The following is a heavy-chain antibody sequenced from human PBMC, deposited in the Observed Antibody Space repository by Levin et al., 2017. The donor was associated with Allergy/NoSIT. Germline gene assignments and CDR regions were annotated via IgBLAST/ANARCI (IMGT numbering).Heavy chain of an antibody. CDR2: MNPNSGNT. Sequence: SGESLKISCKASGYTFTSYDINWVRQATGQGLEWMGWMNPNSGNTGYAQKFQGRVTMTRNTSISTAYMELSSLRSEDTAVYYCARGLIEGVVYWGQGTLVTVSS. J-gene: IGHJ4*02. CDR3: ARGLIEGVVY. D-gene: IGHD2/OR15-2a*01. V-gene: IGHV1-8*01. CDR1: GYTFTSYD.